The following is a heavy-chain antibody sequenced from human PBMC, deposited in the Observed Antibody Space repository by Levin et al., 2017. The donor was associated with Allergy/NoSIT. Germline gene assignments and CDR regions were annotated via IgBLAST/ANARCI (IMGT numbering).Heavy chain of an antibody. CDR2: IIPIFGTA. CDR3: ASPYYYDSSGQNWFDP. J-gene: IGHJ5*02. Sequence: GASVKVSCKASGGTFSSYAISWVRQAPGQGLEWMGGIIPIFGTANYAQKFQGRVTITADKSTSTAYMELSSLRSEDTAVYYCASPYYYDSSGQNWFDPWGQGTLVTVSS. V-gene: IGHV1-69*06. D-gene: IGHD3-22*01. CDR1: GGTFSSYA.